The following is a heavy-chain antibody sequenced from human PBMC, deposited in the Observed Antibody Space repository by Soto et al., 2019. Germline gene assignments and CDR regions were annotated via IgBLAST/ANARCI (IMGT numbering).Heavy chain of an antibody. Sequence: GASVKVSCKTSGFTFTNYAINWVRQAPGQGLQWMGWISAYSGDTKYAQRFQDRLTVTTDPSTTTAYMELRSLRSDDTAVYYCARDGRAFSIFGETMDVWGRGTTVTVSS. J-gene: IGHJ6*02. D-gene: IGHD3-3*01. CDR1: GFTFTNYA. V-gene: IGHV1-18*01. CDR3: ARDGRAFSIFGETMDV. CDR2: ISAYSGDT.